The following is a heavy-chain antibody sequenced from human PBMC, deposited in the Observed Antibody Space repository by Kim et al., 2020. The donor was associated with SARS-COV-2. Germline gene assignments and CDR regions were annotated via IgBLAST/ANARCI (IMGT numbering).Heavy chain of an antibody. CDR1: GGSISSGGYY. D-gene: IGHD6-13*01. Sequence: SETLSLTCTVSGGSISSGGYYWSWIRQHPGKGLEWIGYIYYSGSTYYNPSLKSRVTISVDTSKNQFSLKLSSVTAADTAVYYCARVDSSSWYDPFDYWGQGTLVTVSS. CDR2: IYYSGST. J-gene: IGHJ4*02. V-gene: IGHV4-31*03. CDR3: ARVDSSSWYDPFDY.